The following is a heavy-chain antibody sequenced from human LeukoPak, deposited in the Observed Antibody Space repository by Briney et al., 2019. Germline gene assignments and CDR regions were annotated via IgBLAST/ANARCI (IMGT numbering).Heavy chain of an antibody. Sequence: KTGGSLRLSCAASGFTFSDYYMSWIRQAPGKGLEWISYISSSGSVISYADSLKGRFTISRDNAKNSLYPQMNSLRAEDTAIYYCTRVTSSWYSDLDYWGQGTLVTVSS. D-gene: IGHD6-13*01. V-gene: IGHV3-11*01. CDR3: TRVTSSWYSDLDY. J-gene: IGHJ4*02. CDR2: ISSSGSVI. CDR1: GFTFSDYY.